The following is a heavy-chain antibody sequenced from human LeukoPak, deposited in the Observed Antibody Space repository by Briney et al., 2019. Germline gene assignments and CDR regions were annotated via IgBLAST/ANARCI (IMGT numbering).Heavy chain of an antibody. J-gene: IGHJ4*02. CDR2: ISYSGST. Sequence: SETLSLTCTDSGGSISSSSFYWGWIRQPPGKGLEWIGNISYSGSTYYNPSLKSRVTISVDTSKNQFSLKLRSVTAADTAIYYCARMLGGYMNYWGQGTLVTVSS. CDR1: GGSISSSSFY. D-gene: IGHD5-12*01. CDR3: ARMLGGYMNY. V-gene: IGHV4-39*01.